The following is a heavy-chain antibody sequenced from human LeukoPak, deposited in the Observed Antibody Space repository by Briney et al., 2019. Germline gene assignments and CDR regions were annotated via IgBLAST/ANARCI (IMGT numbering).Heavy chain of an antibody. CDR1: GGTFASSL. J-gene: IGHJ4*02. D-gene: IGHD3-10*01. Sequence: GASVRAPAKLLGGTFASSLSSWLDQAPGQGLEWMGGIIPIFGTANYAQKFQGRVTITAYESTSTAYMELSSLRSEDTAVYYCARGSYYGSGSYDYWGQGTLVTVSS. CDR3: ARGSYYGSGSYDY. V-gene: IGHV1-69*13. CDR2: IIPIFGTA.